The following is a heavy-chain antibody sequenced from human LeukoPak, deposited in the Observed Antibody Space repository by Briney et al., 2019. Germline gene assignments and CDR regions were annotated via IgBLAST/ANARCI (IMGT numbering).Heavy chain of an antibody. CDR2: INHSGST. Sequence: GSLRLSCAASGFTFSDYSMNWVRQPPGKGLEWIGEINHSGSTNYNPSLKSRVTISVDTSKNQFSLKLSSVTAADTAVYYCARDPDPWGQGTLVTVSS. J-gene: IGHJ5*02. CDR1: GFTFSDYS. CDR3: ARDPDP. V-gene: IGHV4-34*01.